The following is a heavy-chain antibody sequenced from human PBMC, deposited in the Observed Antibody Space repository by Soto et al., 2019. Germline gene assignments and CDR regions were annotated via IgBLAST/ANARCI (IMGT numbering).Heavy chain of an antibody. CDR2: IYYSGST. D-gene: IGHD3-22*01. CDR1: GGSISSSSYY. J-gene: IGHJ6*02. Sequence: SETLSLTCTVSGGSISSSSYYWGWIRQPPGKGLEWIGSIYYSGSTYYNPSLKSRVTISVDTSKNQFSLKLSSVTAADTAVSYCARRDYYDSRGYNGIGLGLDFWGQGTAVTVSS. CDR3: ARRDYYDSRGYNGIGLGLDF. V-gene: IGHV4-39*01.